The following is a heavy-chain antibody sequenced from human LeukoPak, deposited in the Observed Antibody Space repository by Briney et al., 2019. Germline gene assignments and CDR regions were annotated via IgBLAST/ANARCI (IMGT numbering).Heavy chain of an antibody. J-gene: IGHJ4*02. CDR2: IYTSGST. Sequence: SQTLSLTCTVSGGSISSGSYYWSWIRQPAGKGLEWIGRIYTSGSTNYNPSLKSRVTISVDTSKNQFSLKLSSVTAADTAVYYCARGRVTEIFIYYFDYWGQGTLVTVSS. D-gene: IGHD3-3*01. V-gene: IGHV4-61*02. CDR1: GGSISSGSYY. CDR3: ARGRVTEIFIYYFDY.